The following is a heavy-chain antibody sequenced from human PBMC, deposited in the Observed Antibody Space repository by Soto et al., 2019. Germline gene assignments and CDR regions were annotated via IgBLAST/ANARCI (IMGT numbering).Heavy chain of an antibody. CDR2: ISYDGSNK. CDR1: GFTFSSYG. D-gene: IGHD1-26*01. CDR3: AKHKWELHMAYYFDY. V-gene: IGHV3-30*18. J-gene: IGHJ4*02. Sequence: QVQLVESGGGVVQPGRSLRLSCAASGFTFSSYGMHWVRQAPGKGLEWVAVISYDGSNKYYADSVKGRFTISRDNSKNTLYLQMNSLRAEDTAVYYCAKHKWELHMAYYFDYWGQGTLVTVSS.